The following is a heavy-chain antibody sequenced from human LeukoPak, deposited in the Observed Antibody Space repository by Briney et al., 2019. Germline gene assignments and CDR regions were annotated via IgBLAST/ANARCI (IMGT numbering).Heavy chain of an antibody. J-gene: IGHJ4*02. CDR1: GGSISPYY. V-gene: IGHV4-59*01. D-gene: IGHD6-19*01. Sequence: SETLSLTCTVSGGSISPYYWSWIRQPPGKGLESIGYIYYNGNTNYNPSLRSRVTISVDTSKNQSSLRLSSVTAADTAVYYCGRGGWYKDYWGQGTLVTVSS. CDR2: IYYNGNT. CDR3: GRGGWYKDY.